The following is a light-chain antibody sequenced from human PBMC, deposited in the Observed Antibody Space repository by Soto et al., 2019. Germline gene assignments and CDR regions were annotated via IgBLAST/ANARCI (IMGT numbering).Light chain of an antibody. Sequence: DIQMTQSPSTLSASIGDRVTITCRASQSFSNWLAWYQQKPGKAPKLLIYKTSSLESEVPSRFSGSASGTEFTRTISSLQPDDFATYYCQQYGSPPWTFGQGTEVEAK. J-gene: IGKJ1*01. CDR2: KTS. V-gene: IGKV1-5*03. CDR1: QSFSNW. CDR3: QQYGSPPWT.